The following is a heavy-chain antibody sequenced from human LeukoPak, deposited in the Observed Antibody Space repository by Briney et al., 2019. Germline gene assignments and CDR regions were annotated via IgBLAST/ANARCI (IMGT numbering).Heavy chain of an antibody. CDR3: ARQSTTVMDFDY. V-gene: IGHV4-39*01. J-gene: IGHJ4*02. CDR2: IYYSGST. CDR1: GGSISSSSYY. D-gene: IGHD4-17*01. Sequence: PSETLSLTCTVSGGSISSSSYYWGWIRQPPGEGLEWIGSIYYSGSTYYNPSLKSRVTISVDTSKNQFSLKLSSVTAADTAVYYCARQSTTVMDFDYWGQGTLVTVSS.